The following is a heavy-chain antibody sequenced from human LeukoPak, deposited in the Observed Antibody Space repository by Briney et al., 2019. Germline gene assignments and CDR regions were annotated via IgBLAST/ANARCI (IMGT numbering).Heavy chain of an antibody. V-gene: IGHV3-30*02. CDR3: AKDHGFRSGYAYGSSH. CDR1: GFIFNNFG. Sequence: GGSLRLSCAASGFIFNNFGFHWVRQAPGKGLEWLIFIDYDGSNNYFADSVKGRFTVSRDDSKNTLFLHMNSLRPEDTALNYCAKDHGFRSGYAYGSSHWGQGTLVTVSS. J-gene: IGHJ4*02. CDR2: IDYDGSNN. D-gene: IGHD5-18*01.